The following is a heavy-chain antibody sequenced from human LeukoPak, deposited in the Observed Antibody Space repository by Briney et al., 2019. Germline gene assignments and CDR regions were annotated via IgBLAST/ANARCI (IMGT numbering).Heavy chain of an antibody. Sequence: ASVKVSCKASGGTFSSYAISWVRQAPGQGLEWMGGIIPIFGTANYAQKFQGRVTITADESTSTAYMELSSLRSEDTALYYCATFLPGSGSYPDTYYFDYWGQGTLVTVSS. CDR2: IIPIFGTA. D-gene: IGHD3-10*01. J-gene: IGHJ4*02. V-gene: IGHV1-69*13. CDR3: ATFLPGSGSYPDTYYFDY. CDR1: GGTFSSYA.